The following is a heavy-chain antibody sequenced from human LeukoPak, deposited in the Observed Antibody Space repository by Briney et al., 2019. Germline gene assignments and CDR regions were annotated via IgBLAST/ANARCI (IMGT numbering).Heavy chain of an antibody. CDR1: GGSFSPYY. CDR2: INHSRST. D-gene: IGHD1/OR15-1a*01. Sequence: SETLSLTCAVYGGSFSPYYWSWIRQSPDKGLEWIGEINHSRSTNYSPSLKSRVTVSIVTSKKQFSLKLSSVTAADTAVYYCVRVSGLNNFVSWGQGTLVTVSS. J-gene: IGHJ4*02. CDR3: VRVSGLNNFVS. V-gene: IGHV4-34*01.